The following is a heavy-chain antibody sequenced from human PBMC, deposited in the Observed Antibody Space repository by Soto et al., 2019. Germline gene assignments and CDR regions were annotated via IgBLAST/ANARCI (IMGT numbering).Heavy chain of an antibody. CDR3: ARGGSIVATIRRGFDF. D-gene: IGHD5-12*01. Sequence: EVELVESGGGLVQPGGSLRLSCAASGITVSSNYMSWVRQAPGKGLEWVSVIYSGGTTYYTDSVKGRFTISRDNSKNTLYLQMNSLRAEDTAVYYCARGGSIVATIRRGFDFWGQGTLVTVSS. V-gene: IGHV3-66*01. J-gene: IGHJ4*02. CDR2: IYSGGTT. CDR1: GITVSSNY.